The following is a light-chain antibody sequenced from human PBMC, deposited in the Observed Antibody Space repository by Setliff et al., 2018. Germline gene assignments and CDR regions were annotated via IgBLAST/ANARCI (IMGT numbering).Light chain of an antibody. Sequence: QSALTQPPSASGTPGQRVTISCSGSSSNTGTKTVNWYQQLPGVAPKLLIHRDSQRPSGVPDRFSGSKSGTSASLAISGLLSEDEADYYCAAWDDILKAVVFGGGTK. J-gene: IGLJ3*02. CDR1: SSNTGTKT. CDR2: RDS. CDR3: AAWDDILKAVV. V-gene: IGLV1-44*01.